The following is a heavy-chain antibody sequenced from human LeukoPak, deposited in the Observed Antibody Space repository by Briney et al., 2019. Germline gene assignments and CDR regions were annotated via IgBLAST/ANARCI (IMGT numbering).Heavy chain of an antibody. J-gene: IGHJ5*02. CDR1: GYTFTSYY. V-gene: IGHV1-46*01. Sequence: ASVKVSCKASGYTFTSYYMHWVRQAPGQGLGWMGIINPSGGSTSYAQKFQGRVTMTRDTSTSTVYMELSSLRSEDTAVYYCARDIVVVPAAPWGWFDPWGQGTLVTVSS. CDR2: INPSGGST. D-gene: IGHD2-2*01. CDR3: ARDIVVVPAAPWGWFDP.